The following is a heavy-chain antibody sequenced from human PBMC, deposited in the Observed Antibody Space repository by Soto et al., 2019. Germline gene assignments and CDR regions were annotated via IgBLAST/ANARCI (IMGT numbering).Heavy chain of an antibody. CDR1: GGSISSGGYY. J-gene: IGHJ4*02. V-gene: IGHV4-31*03. Sequence: QVQLQESGPGLVKPSQTLSLTCTVSGGSISSGGYYWSWIRQHPGKGLEWIGYIDYSGSPYYNPSLKSRVTISVDTSKNQFSLKLSSVTAEDTAVYYCARQTTVTTCFDYWGQGTLVTVSS. CDR2: IDYSGSP. D-gene: IGHD4-17*01. CDR3: ARQTTVTTCFDY.